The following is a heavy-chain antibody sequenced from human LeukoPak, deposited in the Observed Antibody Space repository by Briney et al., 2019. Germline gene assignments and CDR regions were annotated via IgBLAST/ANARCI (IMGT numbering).Heavy chain of an antibody. CDR3: ARDVPGIPTPGPLPDGSPFDY. CDR2: ISYDGSNK. D-gene: IGHD5-24*01. V-gene: IGHV3-30-3*01. CDR1: GFTFSSYA. J-gene: IGHJ4*02. Sequence: GGSLRLSCAASGFTFSSYAMHWVRQAPGEGLEWVAVISYDGSNKYYADSVKGRFTISRDNSKNTLYLQMNSLRAEDTAVYYCARDVPGIPTPGPLPDGSPFDYWGQGTLVTVSS.